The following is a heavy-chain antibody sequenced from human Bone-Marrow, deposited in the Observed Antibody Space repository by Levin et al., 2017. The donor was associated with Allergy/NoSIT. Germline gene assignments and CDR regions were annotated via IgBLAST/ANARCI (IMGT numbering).Heavy chain of an antibody. D-gene: IGHD2-15*01. CDR1: GASISSYH. CDR3: ARDRVVASSGTYYYYGMAV. Sequence: TSETLSLTCTVSGASISSYHWSWIRQPPGKGLEWIGYIYYSGSTNYNPSLKSPVTMLWDTSRNQFSLTLNSVTAADTAVYYCARDRVVASSGTYYYYGMAVWGQGTTVTVSS. J-gene: IGHJ6*02. V-gene: IGHV4-59*01. CDR2: IYYSGST.